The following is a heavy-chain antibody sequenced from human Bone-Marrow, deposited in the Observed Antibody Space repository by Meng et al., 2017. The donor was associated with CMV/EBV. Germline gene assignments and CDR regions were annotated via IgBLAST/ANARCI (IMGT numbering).Heavy chain of an antibody. J-gene: IGHJ5*02. CDR2: ISGSGGST. V-gene: IGHV3-23*01. Sequence: GESLKISCAASEFTFSSYAMSWVRQAPGKGLEWVSAISGSGGSTYYADSVKGRFTISRDNYKNTLYLQMNSLRAEDTGVYYCAKATYGDYVGWFDPWGQGTLVTVSS. CDR1: EFTFSSYA. CDR3: AKATYGDYVGWFDP. D-gene: IGHD4-17*01.